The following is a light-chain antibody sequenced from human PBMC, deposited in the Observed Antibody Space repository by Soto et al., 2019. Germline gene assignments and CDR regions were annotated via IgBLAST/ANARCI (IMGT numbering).Light chain of an antibody. CDR3: QQYSSSPLT. V-gene: IGKV3-20*01. J-gene: IGKJ4*01. CDR2: GAS. CDR1: QSLPNSY. Sequence: EIVLTQSPGTLSLSPGERATLSCRASQSLPNSYLSWYQQKSGQAPRLLIYGASSRATGIPDRFSGSGSGTDFTLTISRLEPEDFAVYYCQQYSSSPLTFGGGTKVGIK.